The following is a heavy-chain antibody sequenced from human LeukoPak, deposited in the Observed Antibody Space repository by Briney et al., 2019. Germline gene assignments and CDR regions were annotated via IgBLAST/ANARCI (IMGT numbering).Heavy chain of an antibody. CDR3: ARQDYDNGDY. V-gene: IGHV4-39*01. D-gene: IGHD3-16*01. Sequence: SETLSLTCTVSGGSISSSSYFWGWIRQPPGKGLEWIGSIYYSGSTHYNPSLKSRLTMSVDTSKNQFSLKLSSVTAADTAVYYCARQDYDNGDYWGQGTLVTVSS. CDR2: IYYSGST. CDR1: GGSISSSSYF. J-gene: IGHJ4*02.